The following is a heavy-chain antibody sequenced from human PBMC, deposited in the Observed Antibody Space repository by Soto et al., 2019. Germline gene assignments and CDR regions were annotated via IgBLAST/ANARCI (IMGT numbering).Heavy chain of an antibody. CDR1: GFSLSNARMG. CDR3: ARAGIAVDGDYYGMDV. J-gene: IGHJ6*02. CDR2: IFSNDEK. Sequence: QVTLKESGPVLVKPTETLTLTCTVSGFSLSNARMGVSWIRQPPGKALEWLAHIFSNDEKSYSTSLKSRLTISKDTSKSQVVLTMTTMDPVDTATYYCARAGIAVDGDYYGMDVWGQGTTVTVSS. D-gene: IGHD6-19*01. V-gene: IGHV2-26*01.